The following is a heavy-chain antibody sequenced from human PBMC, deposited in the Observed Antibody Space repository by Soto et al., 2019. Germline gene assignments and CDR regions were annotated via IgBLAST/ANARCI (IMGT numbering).Heavy chain of an antibody. Sequence: GGSLRLSCAASGFTFSSYAMSWVRQAPGKGLEWVSAISGSGGSTYYADSVKGRFTISRDNSKNTLYLQMNSLRAEDTAVYYCAKKRAEVFGVVIIPGGFDYWGQGTLVTVSS. CDR3: AKKRAEVFGVVIIPGGFDY. V-gene: IGHV3-23*01. D-gene: IGHD3-3*01. CDR1: GFTFSSYA. J-gene: IGHJ4*02. CDR2: ISGSGGST.